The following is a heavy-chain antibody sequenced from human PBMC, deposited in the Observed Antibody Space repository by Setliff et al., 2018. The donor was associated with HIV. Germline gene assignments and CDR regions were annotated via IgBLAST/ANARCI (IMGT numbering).Heavy chain of an antibody. CDR2: INHSGST. V-gene: IGHV4-39*07. Sequence: SETLSLTCTLSYGSISSSYYFWGWIRQPPGKGLEWIGEINHSGSTNYNPSLKSRVTISVDTSKNQFSLKLSSVTAADTAVYYCARVVGTRAVDYWGQGTLVTVSS. D-gene: IGHD2-21*02. CDR1: YGSISSSYYF. CDR3: ARVVGTRAVDY. J-gene: IGHJ4*02.